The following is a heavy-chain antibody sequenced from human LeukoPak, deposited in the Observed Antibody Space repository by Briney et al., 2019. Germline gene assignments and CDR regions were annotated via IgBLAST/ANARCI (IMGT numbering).Heavy chain of an antibody. Sequence: PSETLSLTCAVSGGSISSGSYYWGWIRQPPGKGLEWIGSIYYTGSTYYNPSLKSRVTISVDTSKNQFSLNLSSVTAADTAVYYCARLDWSNWCFDLWGRGTLVIVSS. D-gene: IGHD3/OR15-3a*01. CDR3: ARLDWSNWCFDL. CDR2: IYYTGST. J-gene: IGHJ2*01. CDR1: GGSISSGSYY. V-gene: IGHV4-39*01.